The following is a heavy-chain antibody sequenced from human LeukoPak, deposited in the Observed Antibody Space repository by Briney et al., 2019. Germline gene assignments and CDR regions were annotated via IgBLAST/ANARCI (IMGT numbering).Heavy chain of an antibody. J-gene: IGHJ4*02. CDR2: ISWNGGSI. Sequence: SLRLSCAASGFSFDEYAMHWVRQVPGKGLDWVSGISWNGGSIGYADSVKGRFTISRDNSKNTLYLQMNSLRAEDTAVYYCARGEFVLDYWGQGTLVTVSS. CDR1: GFSFDEYA. D-gene: IGHD2-21*01. CDR3: ARGEFVLDY. V-gene: IGHV3-9*01.